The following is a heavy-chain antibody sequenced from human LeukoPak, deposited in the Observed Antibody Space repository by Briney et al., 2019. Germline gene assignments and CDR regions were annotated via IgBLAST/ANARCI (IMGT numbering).Heavy chain of an antibody. V-gene: IGHV3-7*01. CDR2: IKGDGSET. CDR1: GSGFTFSEFW. Sequence: GGSLRLPCVASGSGFTFSEFWMGWVRQAPGERLEWVANIKGDGSETYYVDSVKGRFTISRDNAKNSVYLQMNSLRADDTSLYRCAREAYCGGPSCFAVNYMDVWGKGTTVTVSS. D-gene: IGHD2-21*01. J-gene: IGHJ6*03. CDR3: AREAYCGGPSCFAVNYMDV.